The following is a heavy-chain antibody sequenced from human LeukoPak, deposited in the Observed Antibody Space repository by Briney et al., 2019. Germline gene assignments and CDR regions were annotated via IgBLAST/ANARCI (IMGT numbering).Heavy chain of an antibody. CDR2: ISCDGSNK. CDR3: AGGKYFDY. V-gene: IGHV3-30*03. Sequence: GGSLRLSCAASGFTFSSYGMHWVRQAPGKGLEWVAVISCDGSNKYYADSVKGRFTISRDNSKNTLYLQMNSLRAEDTAVYYCAGGKYFDYWGQGTLVTVSS. CDR1: GFTFSSYG. D-gene: IGHD1-26*01. J-gene: IGHJ4*02.